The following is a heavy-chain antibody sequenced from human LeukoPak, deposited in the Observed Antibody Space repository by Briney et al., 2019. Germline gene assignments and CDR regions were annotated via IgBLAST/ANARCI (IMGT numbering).Heavy chain of an antibody. Sequence: RGSLRLSCAASGFTFDDYTMHWVRQAPGKGLEWVSLISWDGGSTYYADSVKGRFTISRDNSKNTLYLQMNSLRAEDTAVYYCAKDRRSRAAVAGSKDYWGQGTLVTVSS. D-gene: IGHD6-19*01. V-gene: IGHV3-43*01. J-gene: IGHJ4*02. CDR1: GFTFDDYT. CDR3: AKDRRSRAAVAGSKDY. CDR2: ISWDGGST.